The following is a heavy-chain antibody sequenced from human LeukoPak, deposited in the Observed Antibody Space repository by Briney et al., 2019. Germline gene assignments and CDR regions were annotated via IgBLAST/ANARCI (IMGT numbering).Heavy chain of an antibody. J-gene: IGHJ4*02. CDR1: GFTFSSYA. CDR3: ARDYGPSYSSGWWGGFDY. CDR2: ISYDGSNK. Sequence: GGSLRLSCAASGFTFSSYAMHWVRPAPGKGLEWVAVISYDGSNKYYADSVKGRFTISRDNSKNTLYLQMNSLSAEDAAVYYCARDYGPSYSSGWWGGFDYWGQGTLVTVSS. D-gene: IGHD6-19*01. V-gene: IGHV3-30*04.